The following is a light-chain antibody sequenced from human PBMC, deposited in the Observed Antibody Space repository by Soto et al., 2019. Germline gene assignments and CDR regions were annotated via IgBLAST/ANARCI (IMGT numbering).Light chain of an antibody. J-gene: IGKJ1*01. V-gene: IGKV1-5*03. CDR3: QHYNSHSRT. CDR1: QSISSW. CDR2: KAS. Sequence: DIQMTQSPSTLSATVGDRVTMTCRASQSISSWLAWYQQKPGKVPKLLIYKASSLERGVPSRFGGSGSATEFALMISRLPPDHFATNYCQHYNSHSRTFGQGTKVDIK.